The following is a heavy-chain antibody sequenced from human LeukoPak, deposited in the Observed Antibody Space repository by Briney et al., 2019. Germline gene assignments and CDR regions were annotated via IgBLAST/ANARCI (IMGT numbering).Heavy chain of an antibody. CDR3: ARRERYCSGGSCYPLFDP. CDR2: ISSSSSYI. J-gene: IGHJ5*02. V-gene: IGHV3-21*01. CDR1: GFTFSSYG. D-gene: IGHD2-15*01. Sequence: GSLRLSCAASGFTFSSYGMNWVRQAPGKGLEWVSSISSSSSYIYYADSVKGRFTISRDNAKNSLYLQMNSLRAEDTAVYYCARRERYCSGGSCYPLFDPWGQGTLVTVSS.